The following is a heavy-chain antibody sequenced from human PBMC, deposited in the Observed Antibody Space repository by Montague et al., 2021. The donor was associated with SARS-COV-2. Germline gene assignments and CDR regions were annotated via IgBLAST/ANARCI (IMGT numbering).Heavy chain of an antibody. CDR2: INHSRST. V-gene: IGHV4-34*01. J-gene: IGHJ4*02. Sequence: SETLSLTCAVYGGSFSGYYRSWIRQPPGKGLEWIGEINHSRSTNYNPSLKSRVTISVDTSKNQFSLKLSSVTAADTAVYYCASFPSGYYDSSGYHIWGQGTLVTVSS. D-gene: IGHD3-22*01. CDR1: GGSFSGYY. CDR3: ASFPSGYYDSSGYHI.